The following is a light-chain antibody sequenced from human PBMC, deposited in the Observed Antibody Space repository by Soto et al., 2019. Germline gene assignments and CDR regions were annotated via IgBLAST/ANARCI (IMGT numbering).Light chain of an antibody. CDR2: EVS. V-gene: IGLV2-23*02. CDR3: CSYAGSPYV. J-gene: IGLJ1*01. Sequence: QSVLTQPASVSGSPGQSITISCTGTSSDVGSYNLVSWYQQHPGKAPKLMIYEVSNRPSGVSNRFSGSKSGNTASLTISGLQAEDEADYYCCSYAGSPYVFGTGTKLTVL. CDR1: SSDVGSYNL.